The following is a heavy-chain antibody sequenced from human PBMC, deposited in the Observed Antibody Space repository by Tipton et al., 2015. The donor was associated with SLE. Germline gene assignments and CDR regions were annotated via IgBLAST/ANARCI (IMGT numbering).Heavy chain of an antibody. V-gene: IGHV4-38-2*01. J-gene: IGHJ5*02. CDR3: ASLPTVWSWFDP. CDR1: GNVISRSYF. Sequence: PGLVKPSETLSLTCGVSGNVISRSYFWGWIRQSPGKGLEWIGSIYHDGRTYYNPSLKSRVTISIDTSKNQFSLKLSSVTAADTAVYYCASLPTVWSWFDPWGQGTLVTVSS. D-gene: IGHD3-3*01. CDR2: IYHDGRT.